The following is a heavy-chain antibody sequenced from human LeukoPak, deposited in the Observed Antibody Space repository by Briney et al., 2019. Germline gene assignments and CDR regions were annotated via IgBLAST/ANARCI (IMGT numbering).Heavy chain of an antibody. CDR2: IYPGDSDT. Sequence: GESLQISCKGSGYSFTSYWIGWVRQVPGKGLEWMGIIYPGDSDTRYSPSSQGQVTISADKSISTAYLQWSSLKASDTAMYYCARIMVRGVIPVYNWFDPWGQGTLVTVSS. CDR1: GYSFTSYW. V-gene: IGHV5-51*01. CDR3: ARIMVRGVIPVYNWFDP. J-gene: IGHJ5*02. D-gene: IGHD3-10*01.